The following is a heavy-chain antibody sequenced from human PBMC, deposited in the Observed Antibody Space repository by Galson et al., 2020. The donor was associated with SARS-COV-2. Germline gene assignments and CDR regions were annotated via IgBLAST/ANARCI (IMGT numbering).Heavy chain of an antibody. CDR2: IYYSGST. CDR1: GGSISSSSYY. CDR3: ARSPILRYFDWLLVSWYFDL. D-gene: IGHD3-9*01. Sequence: SETLSLTCTVSGGSISSSSYYWGWIRQPPGKGLEWIGSIYYSGSTYYNPSLKSRVTISVDTSKNQFSLTLSSVTAADTAVYYCARSPILRYFDWLLVSWYFDLWGRGTRVTVSS. J-gene: IGHJ2*01. V-gene: IGHV4-39*01.